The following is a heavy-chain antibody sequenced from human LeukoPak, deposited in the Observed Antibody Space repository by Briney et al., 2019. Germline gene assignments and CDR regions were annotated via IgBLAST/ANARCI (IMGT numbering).Heavy chain of an antibody. CDR1: GGSISSSSYY. CDR2: IYYSGST. D-gene: IGHD6-19*01. Sequence: SETLSLTCTVSGGSISSSSYYWGWIRQPPGKGVEWIGSIYYSGSTYYNPSLKSRVTISVDTSKNQFSLKLSSVTAADTAVYYCARPYSSGWYGGVLHPFDPWGQGTLVTVSS. J-gene: IGHJ5*02. CDR3: ARPYSSGWYGGVLHPFDP. V-gene: IGHV4-39*01.